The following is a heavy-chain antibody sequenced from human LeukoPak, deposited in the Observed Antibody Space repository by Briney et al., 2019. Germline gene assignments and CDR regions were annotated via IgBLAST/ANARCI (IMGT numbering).Heavy chain of an antibody. Sequence: PSETLSLTCTVSGYSISSGYYWSWIRQPAGKGLEWIGRIYTSGSTNYNPSLKSRVTISVDTSKNQFSLKLSSVTAADTAVYYCARDYEQLYWFDPWGQGTLVTVSS. CDR2: IYTSGST. CDR1: GYSISSGYY. D-gene: IGHD6-6*01. CDR3: ARDYEQLYWFDP. J-gene: IGHJ5*02. V-gene: IGHV4-61*02.